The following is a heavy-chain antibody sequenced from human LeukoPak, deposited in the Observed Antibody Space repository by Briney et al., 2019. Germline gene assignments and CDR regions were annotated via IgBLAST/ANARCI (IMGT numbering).Heavy chain of an antibody. V-gene: IGHV4-59*01. J-gene: IGHJ5*02. D-gene: IGHD6-19*01. Sequence: SETLSLTCTVSDGSISSYYWSWIRQPPGKGLEWIGYIYYSGSTNYNPSLKSRVTISVDTSKNQFSLKLSSVTAADTAVYFCARGRRPVSWFDPWGQGTLVTVSS. CDR2: IYYSGST. CDR1: DGSISSYY. CDR3: ARGRRPVSWFDP.